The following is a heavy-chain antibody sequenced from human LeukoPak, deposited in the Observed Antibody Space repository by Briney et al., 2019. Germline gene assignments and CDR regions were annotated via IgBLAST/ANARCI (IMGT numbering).Heavy chain of an antibody. CDR2: INHSGST. D-gene: IGHD3-16*01. J-gene: IGHJ4*02. CDR1: GGSFSGYY. CDR3: AGGFPGLVRLFDY. Sequence: PSETLSLTCAVYGGSFSGYYWSWIRQPPGKGLEWIGEINHSGSTNYNPSLKSRVAISVDTSKNQFSLKLSSVTAADTAVYYCAGGFPGLVRLFDYWGQGTLVTVSS. V-gene: IGHV4-34*01.